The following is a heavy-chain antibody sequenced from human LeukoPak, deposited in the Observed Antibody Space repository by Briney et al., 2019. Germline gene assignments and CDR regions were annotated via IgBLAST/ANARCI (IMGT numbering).Heavy chain of an antibody. CDR2: ISTYNGNT. CDR1: GYTFTDYG. J-gene: IGHJ4*02. Sequence: ASVKVSCKASGYTFTDYGISWVRQAPGQGLEWMGWISTYNGNTNYAQELQGRVAMTTDTSTSTAYMELRSLRSDDTAVYYCARDCDRSGYYCYWGQGTLVTVSS. V-gene: IGHV1-18*01. D-gene: IGHD3-22*01. CDR3: ARDCDRSGYYCY.